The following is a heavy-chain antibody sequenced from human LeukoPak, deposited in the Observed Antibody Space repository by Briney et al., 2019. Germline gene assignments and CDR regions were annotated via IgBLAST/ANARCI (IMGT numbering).Heavy chain of an antibody. Sequence: SATLSLTCSVAGGSISSNTYYWGWIRQPPGKGLEWIGSINYSGSTYHNASLRSRVTISVDTPKNQSSLKLSSMTAADTAVYYCAKDGVVSGTMGRLHYWGQGTLVTVSS. V-gene: IGHV4-39*07. D-gene: IGHD6-19*01. CDR3: AKDGVVSGTMGRLHY. J-gene: IGHJ4*02. CDR2: INYSGST. CDR1: GGSISSNTYY.